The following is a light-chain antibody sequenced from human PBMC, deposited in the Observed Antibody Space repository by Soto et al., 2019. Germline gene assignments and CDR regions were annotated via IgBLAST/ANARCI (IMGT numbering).Light chain of an antibody. V-gene: IGKV1-33*01. Sequence: DVQMTQSPSSLSASIGDRVTITCQASQDIRNYLNWYQQKPGKAPDLLIHDASNLETGVPSRFSGSGSGTVFTFTISSLQPEDSATYYCQQYDKLVTFGQGTKV. CDR1: QDIRNY. CDR2: DAS. CDR3: QQYDKLVT. J-gene: IGKJ1*01.